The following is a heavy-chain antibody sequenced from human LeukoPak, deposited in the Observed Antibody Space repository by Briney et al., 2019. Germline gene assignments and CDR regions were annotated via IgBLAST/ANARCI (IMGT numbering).Heavy chain of an antibody. V-gene: IGHV1-69*05. J-gene: IGHJ5*02. Sequence: SVKVSCKASGGTFSSYAISWVRQAPGQGLEWMGGIIPIFGTANYAQKFQGRVTITTDESTSTAYMELSSLRSEGTAVYYCAREGGCSGGSCYPNSDWFDPWGQGTLVTVSS. CDR1: GGTFSSYA. CDR3: AREGGCSGGSCYPNSDWFDP. D-gene: IGHD2-15*01. CDR2: IIPIFGTA.